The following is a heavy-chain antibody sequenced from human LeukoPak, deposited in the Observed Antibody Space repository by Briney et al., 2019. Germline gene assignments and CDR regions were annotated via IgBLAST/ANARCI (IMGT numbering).Heavy chain of an antibody. CDR2: ISWNSGRI. J-gene: IGHJ4*02. Sequence: GRSLRLSCAASGFTFDDYAMHWVRQAPGKGLEWVSGISWNSGRIGYADSVEGRFTISRDNAKNSLFLQMNSLGPEDMALYYCAKGWSYDASVGYFDYWGQGTLVTVSS. CDR1: GFTFDDYA. CDR3: AKGWSYDASVGYFDY. V-gene: IGHV3-9*03. D-gene: IGHD1-26*01.